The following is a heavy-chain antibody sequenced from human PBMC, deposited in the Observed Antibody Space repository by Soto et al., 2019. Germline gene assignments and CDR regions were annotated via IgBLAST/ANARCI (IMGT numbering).Heavy chain of an antibody. Sequence: PGGSLRLSCAAFGFTVSGKKYVAWVRQAPGKGLEWVSALYDLDGTYYADSVKGRFTTSSGSSRTTVYLQMNSLRPDDTAVYSCATWHLQEHAYDIWGQGTMVT. CDR3: ATWHLQEHAYDI. CDR2: LYDLDGT. J-gene: IGHJ3*02. V-gene: IGHV3-53*01. CDR1: GFTVSGKKY. D-gene: IGHD1-1*01.